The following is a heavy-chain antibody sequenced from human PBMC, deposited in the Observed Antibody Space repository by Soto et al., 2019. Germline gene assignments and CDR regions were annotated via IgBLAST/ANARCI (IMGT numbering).Heavy chain of an antibody. CDR3: VRQGLGNVPGLVAV. CDR1: SGPSSSHN. D-gene: IGHD1-1*01. Sequence: QVQLQQSGPGLVKPSETLSLTCTVSSGPSSSHNWGWIRQSPGRGLEWIGYVYNTGGTSYNPSLKSRVTISAHTSANPISLTLSSATAADTAIYYCVRQGLGNVPGLVAVWGQGTTVSVSS. J-gene: IGHJ6*02. V-gene: IGHV4-59*08. CDR2: VYNTGGT.